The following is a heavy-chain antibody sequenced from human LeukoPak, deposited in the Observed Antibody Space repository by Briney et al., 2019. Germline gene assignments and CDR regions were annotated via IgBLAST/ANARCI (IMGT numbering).Heavy chain of an antibody. CDR3: TTDYDILTGYPPHY. D-gene: IGHD3-9*01. V-gene: IGHV3-15*01. CDR1: GFTFSNAW. J-gene: IGHJ4*02. Sequence: GSLRLSCAASGFTFSNAWMSWVRQAPGKGLEWVGRIKSKTDGGTTDYAAPVKGRFTISRDDSKNTLYLQMNSLKTEDTAVYYCTTDYDILTGYPPHYWGQGTLVTVSS. CDR2: IKSKTDGGTT.